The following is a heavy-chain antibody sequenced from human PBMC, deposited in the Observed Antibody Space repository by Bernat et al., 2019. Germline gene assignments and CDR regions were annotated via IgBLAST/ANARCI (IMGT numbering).Heavy chain of an antibody. D-gene: IGHD3-3*01. Sequence: EVQLVESGGGLVQPGGSLRLSCAASGFTFSSYEMNWVRQAPGKGLEWVSYISSSGSTIYYADSVKGRFTISRDNAKNSLYLQMNSLRAEDTAVYYCARQPYYDFWSGWERYYYYYGMDVWGQGTTVTVSS. CDR2: ISSSGSTI. V-gene: IGHV3-48*03. J-gene: IGHJ6*02. CDR1: GFTFSSYE. CDR3: ARQPYYDFWSGWERYYYYYGMDV.